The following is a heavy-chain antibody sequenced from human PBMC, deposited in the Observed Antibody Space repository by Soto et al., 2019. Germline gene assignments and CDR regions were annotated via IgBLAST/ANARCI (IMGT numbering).Heavy chain of an antibody. CDR2: IGTAGDT. Sequence: GGSLRLSCSASGFTFSSYDMHWVRQGPGKGLEWVSAIGTAGDTNYAGSVKGRFTISRENAKNSLYLQMNSLRAGDTAIYFCARERGPTLFDYWGQGTLVTVSS. CDR1: GFTFSSYD. CDR3: ARERGPTLFDY. V-gene: IGHV3-13*04. J-gene: IGHJ4*02.